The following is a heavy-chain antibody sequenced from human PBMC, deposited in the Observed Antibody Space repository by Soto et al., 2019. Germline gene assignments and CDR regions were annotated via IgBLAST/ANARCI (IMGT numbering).Heavy chain of an antibody. CDR2: IIGSDGST. V-gene: IGHV3-23*01. J-gene: IGHJ4*02. Sequence: VQVLESGGGLVQPGGSLRLSCAASGFSFSTYDMSWVRQSPGKGLDWVSVIIGSDGSTYYAHSVKGRFTISRDNSKNRLYLQMSGLRVDVTAVYYCTKGAHLDYWGPGTLVIVSS. CDR3: TKGAHLDY. CDR1: GFSFSTYD.